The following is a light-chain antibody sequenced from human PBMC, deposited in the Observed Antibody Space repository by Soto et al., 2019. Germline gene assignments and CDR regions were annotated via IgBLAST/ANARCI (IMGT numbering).Light chain of an antibody. CDR1: QGISSY. CDR3: QQYYSYPPLT. J-gene: IGKJ4*01. V-gene: IGKV1-8*01. Sequence: AIRMTQSPSSLSASTGDRVTITCRASQGISSYLAWYQQKPGKAPKLLIYAASTLQSGVPSRFSGSGSGTDFPFTISCLQSEDFATYYCQQYYSYPPLTFGGGTKVEIK. CDR2: AAS.